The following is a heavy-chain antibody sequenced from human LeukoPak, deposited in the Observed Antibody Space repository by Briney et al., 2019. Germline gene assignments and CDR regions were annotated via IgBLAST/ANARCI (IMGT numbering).Heavy chain of an antibody. CDR3: ARLLYYYDSSGPLNWFDP. CDR2: INPNSGGT. Sequence: ASLKVSCKASGYTFTGYYTHWVRQAPGQGLEWMGWINPNSGGTNHAQKFQGRVTMTRDTSISTAYMELSRLRSDDTAVYYCARLLYYYDSSGPLNWFDPWGQGTLVTVSS. CDR1: GYTFTGYY. J-gene: IGHJ5*02. V-gene: IGHV1-2*02. D-gene: IGHD3-22*01.